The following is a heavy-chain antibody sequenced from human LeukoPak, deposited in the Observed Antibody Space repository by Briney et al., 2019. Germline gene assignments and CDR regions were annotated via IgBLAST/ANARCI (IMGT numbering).Heavy chain of an antibody. CDR3: AKDKRGIAAAGTARAFDI. Sequence: GGSLRLSCAASGFTFDDYAMHWVRQAPGKGLEWVSGISWKSGSIGYADSVKGRFTISRDNAKNSLYLQMNSLRAEDTALYYCAKDKRGIAAAGTARAFDIWGQGTMVTVPS. CDR1: GFTFDDYA. V-gene: IGHV3-9*01. CDR2: ISWKSGSI. D-gene: IGHD6-13*01. J-gene: IGHJ3*02.